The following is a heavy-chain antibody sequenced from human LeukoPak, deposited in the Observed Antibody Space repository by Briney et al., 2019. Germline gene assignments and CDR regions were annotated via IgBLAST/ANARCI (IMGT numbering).Heavy chain of an antibody. CDR2: INWNGGST. J-gene: IGHJ4*02. V-gene: IGHV3-20*04. CDR1: GFTFDDYG. CDR3: ARVAGYSSSYLTSWGGDYFDY. Sequence: GGSLRLSCAASGFTFDDYGMSWVRQAPGKGLEWVSGINWNGGSTGYADSVKGRFTISRDNAKNSLYLQMNSLRAEDTALYYCARVAGYSSSYLTSWGGDYFDYWGQGTLVTVSS. D-gene: IGHD6-13*01.